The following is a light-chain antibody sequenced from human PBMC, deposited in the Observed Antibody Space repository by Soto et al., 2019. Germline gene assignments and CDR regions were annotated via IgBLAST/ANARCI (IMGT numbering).Light chain of an antibody. J-gene: IGKJ4*01. CDR2: GAS. CDR3: QQYNNWPPLT. V-gene: IGKV3-15*01. Sequence: EIVMTQSPATLSVSPGERATLSCRASQSVKSNLAWYQQKPGQAPRLLIYGASTRATGIPARFSGSGSGTELSLTISSLQSADFAVYYCQQYNNWPPLTFGEGTKVEIK. CDR1: QSVKSN.